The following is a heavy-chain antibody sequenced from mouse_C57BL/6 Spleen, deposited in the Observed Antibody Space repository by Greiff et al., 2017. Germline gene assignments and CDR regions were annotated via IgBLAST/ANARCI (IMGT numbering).Heavy chain of an antibody. CDR3: ARRNYSNEGFAY. CDR2: IYPRDGST. J-gene: IGHJ3*01. V-gene: IGHV1-85*01. D-gene: IGHD2-5*01. CDR1: GYTFTSYD. Sequence: QVQLQQSGPELVKPGASVKLSCKASGYTFTSYDINWVKQRPGQGLEWIGWIYPRDGSTTYNEKFKGKATLTVDTSSSTAYMELHSLTSEDSAVYFCARRNYSNEGFAYWGQGTLVTVAA.